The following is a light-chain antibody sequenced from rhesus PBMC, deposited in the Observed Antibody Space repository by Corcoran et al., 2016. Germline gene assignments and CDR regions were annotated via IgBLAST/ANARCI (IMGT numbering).Light chain of an antibody. CDR1: SSDVGGYHC. Sequence: QAAPTQPPSVSGSPGQSVTISCTGTSSDVGGYHCVSWYQQHPGKAPKLMIYGVSKRPSGVSDRFSGSKSGNTASLTISGLQAEDEADYYCCSYTTSSTFIFGAGTRLTVL. CDR3: CSYTTSSTFI. CDR2: GVS. J-gene: IGLJ1*01. V-gene: IGLV2S7*01.